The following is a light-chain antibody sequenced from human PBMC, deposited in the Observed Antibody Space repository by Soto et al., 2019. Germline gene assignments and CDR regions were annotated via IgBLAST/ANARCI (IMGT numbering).Light chain of an antibody. V-gene: IGKV4-1*01. J-gene: IGKJ1*01. CDR2: WAS. CDR1: QSIFYSSNNKNY. Sequence: DIVMTQSPDSLAVSLGERATINCKSSQSIFYSSNNKNYLTWYQQKPGQPPKLLIYWASTRESGVPDRFSGSGSGTDFTLTISSLQAEDVAVYYCQQYYSNQWTFGQGTKVDIK. CDR3: QQYYSNQWT.